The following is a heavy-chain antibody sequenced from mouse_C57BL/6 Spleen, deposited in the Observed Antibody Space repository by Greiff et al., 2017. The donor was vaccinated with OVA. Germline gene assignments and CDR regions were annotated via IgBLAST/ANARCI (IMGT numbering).Heavy chain of an antibody. CDR1: GFTFSSYT. J-gene: IGHJ4*01. Sequence: EVKVVESGGGLVKPGGSLKLSCAASGFTFSSYTMSWVRQTPEKRLEWVATISGGGGNTYYPDSVKGRFTISRDNAKNTLYLQMSSLRSEDTALYYCASLITTVVGAMDYWGQGTSVTVSS. CDR3: ASLITTVVGAMDY. D-gene: IGHD1-1*01. V-gene: IGHV5-9*01. CDR2: ISGGGGNT.